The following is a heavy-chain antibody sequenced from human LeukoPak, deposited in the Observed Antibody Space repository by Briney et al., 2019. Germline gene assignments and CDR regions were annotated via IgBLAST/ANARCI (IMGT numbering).Heavy chain of an antibody. V-gene: IGHV3-48*02. CDR2: ISSSSDSI. CDR3: ARAMRSGYDY. D-gene: IGHD5-12*01. J-gene: IGHJ4*02. Sequence: PGRSLRLSCAASGFTFSSHGMNWVRQAPGKRLEWVSYISSSSDSIYYADSVKGRFTISRDNAENSLYLQMNSLRDEDTAVYYCARAMRSGYDYWGQGTLVTVSS. CDR1: GFTFSSHG.